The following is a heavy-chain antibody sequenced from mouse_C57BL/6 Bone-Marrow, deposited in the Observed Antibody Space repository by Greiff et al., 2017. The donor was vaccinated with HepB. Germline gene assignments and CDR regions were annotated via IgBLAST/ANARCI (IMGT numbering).Heavy chain of an antibody. CDR3: ARGPPFTVWYFDV. D-gene: IGHD1-1*01. J-gene: IGHJ1*03. CDR2: ILPGSGST. Sequence: QVQLQQSGAELMKPGASVKLSCKATGYTFTGYWIEWVKQRPGHGLEWIGEILPGSGSTNYNEKFKGKATFTADTSSNTAYMQLSSLTTEDSAISYCARGPPFTVWYFDVWGTGTTVTVSS. V-gene: IGHV1-9*01. CDR1: GYTFTGYW.